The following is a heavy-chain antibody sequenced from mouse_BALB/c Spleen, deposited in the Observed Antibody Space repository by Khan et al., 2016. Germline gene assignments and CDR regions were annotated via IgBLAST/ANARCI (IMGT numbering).Heavy chain of an antibody. CDR3: ARYYYGGAPWCAY. V-gene: IGHV3-1*02. D-gene: IGHD1-1*01. CDR1: GFSITSDYS. CDR2: IHYSGST. J-gene: IGHJ3*01. Sequence: EVQLQESGPDLVKPSQSLSLTCTVTGFSITSDYSWHWIRQFPGNKLEWMGYIHYSGSTNYNPSLKSRISITRDTSKNQFFLQLNSVTTEDTATFYCARYYYGGAPWCAYWGQGTLVTVSA.